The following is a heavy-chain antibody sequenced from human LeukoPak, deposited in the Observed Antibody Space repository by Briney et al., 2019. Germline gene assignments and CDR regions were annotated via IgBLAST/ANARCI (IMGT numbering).Heavy chain of an antibody. J-gene: IGHJ4*02. Sequence: PGRSLRLSCAASGFTFSSYGMHWVRQAPGKGLEWVAVIWYGGSNKYYADSVKGRFTISRDNSKNTLYLQMNSLRAEDTAVYYCAKFSPYYCSSTSCRGYYFDYWGQGTLVTVSS. CDR2: IWYGGSNK. D-gene: IGHD2-2*01. V-gene: IGHV3-30*18. CDR1: GFTFSSYG. CDR3: AKFSPYYCSSTSCRGYYFDY.